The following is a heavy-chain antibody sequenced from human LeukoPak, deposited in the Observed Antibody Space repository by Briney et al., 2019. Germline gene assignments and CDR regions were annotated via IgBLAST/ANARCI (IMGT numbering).Heavy chain of an antibody. J-gene: IGHJ4*02. CDR3: ARARRIVGVGYFDY. Sequence: GGSLRLSCAASGFTVTNYWMHWVRQAPGKGLVWVSRTNRDGSSTTYADSVKGRFTISRDNSKNTLFLQMNSLRDGDTAIYYCARARRIVGVGYFDYWGQGTLVTVSS. CDR2: TNRDGSST. V-gene: IGHV3-74*01. CDR1: GFTVTNYW. D-gene: IGHD1-26*01.